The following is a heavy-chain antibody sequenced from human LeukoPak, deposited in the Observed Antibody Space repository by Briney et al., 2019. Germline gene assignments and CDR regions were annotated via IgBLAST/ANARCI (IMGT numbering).Heavy chain of an antibody. V-gene: IGHV3-53*04. CDR3: ARGVSYYDSRGYYGMDV. D-gene: IGHD3-22*01. J-gene: IGHJ6*02. Sequence: GGSLRLSCAASGFTVSSNYMSWVRQAPGKGLERVSVIYSGGSTYYADSVKGRFTISRHNSKNTLYLQMNSLRAEDTAVYYCARGVSYYDSRGYYGMDVWGQGTTVTVSS. CDR1: GFTVSSNY. CDR2: IYSGGST.